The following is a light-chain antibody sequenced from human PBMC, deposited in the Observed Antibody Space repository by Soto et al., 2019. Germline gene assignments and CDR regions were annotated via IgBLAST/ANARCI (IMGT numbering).Light chain of an antibody. CDR2: AAS. J-gene: IGKJ3*01. CDR3: QQYDASPLT. CDR1: QTLSTNS. Sequence: EIVLTQSPGTLSLSPGERATLSCRASQTLSTNSLAWYQQRLGQTPRLLIYAASTRDTDIPDRFNGSGSGTDFALTISRLEPEDVALYYCQQYDASPLTFGPGTKVDVK. V-gene: IGKV3-20*01.